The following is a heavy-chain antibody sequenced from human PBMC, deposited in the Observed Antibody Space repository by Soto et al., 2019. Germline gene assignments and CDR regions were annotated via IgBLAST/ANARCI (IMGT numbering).Heavy chain of an antibody. CDR2: IWYDGRRK. CDR1: GFPFSLYG. J-gene: IGHJ4*01. Sequence: PGWALRLSCEESGFPFSLYGLHWFRQAPGNGLEWVAAIWYDGRRKDYADSVKDRLFISRDNSKNTLYLQLDSLRPEDTAVYYCATWQGSLNFHYWGHGTMVTVSS. V-gene: IGHV3-33*01. CDR3: ATWQGSLNFHY.